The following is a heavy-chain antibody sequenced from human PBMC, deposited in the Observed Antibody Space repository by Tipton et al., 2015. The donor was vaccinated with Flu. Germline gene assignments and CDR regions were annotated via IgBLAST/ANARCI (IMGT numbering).Heavy chain of an antibody. D-gene: IGHD6-19*01. V-gene: IGHV3-30*04. Sequence: SLRLSCAASGFTFSKYALHWVRQAPGKGLEWVTTISYDGSSKYYADSVKGRSTFSRDNSKNTLYLQMNSLRTEDTAVYYCARGGSGYTTGWYADAFDIWGQGTMVTVSS. CDR3: ARGGSGYTTGWYADAFDI. CDR1: GFTFSKYA. CDR2: ISYDGSSK. J-gene: IGHJ3*02.